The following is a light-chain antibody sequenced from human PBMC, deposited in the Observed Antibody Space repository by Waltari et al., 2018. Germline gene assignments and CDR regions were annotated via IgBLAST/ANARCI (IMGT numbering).Light chain of an antibody. J-gene: IGKJ4*01. Sequence: EIVMTQSPATLSVSPGERATLSCRASQSVSSNLAWYQQKPGHAPRLLIYGASTRATGIPARFSGSGSGTEFTLTISSMQSEDFAVYYCQQYNNWPPGTFGGGTKVEIK. V-gene: IGKV3-15*01. CDR3: QQYNNWPPGT. CDR1: QSVSSN. CDR2: GAS.